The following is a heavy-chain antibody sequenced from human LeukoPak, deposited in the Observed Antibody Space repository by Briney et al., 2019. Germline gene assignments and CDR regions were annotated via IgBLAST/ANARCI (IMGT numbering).Heavy chain of an antibody. CDR2: IYSGGST. J-gene: IGHJ2*01. D-gene: IGHD4-17*01. V-gene: IGHV3-53*01. CDR3: ARGRYGDPYWYFDL. Sequence: GGPLRLSCAASGFTVSSTYMTWVRQAQGKGLEWVSVIYSGGSTYYADSVKGRFTISRDNSKNTLYLQINILRAEDTAVYYCARGRYGDPYWYFDLWGRGTLVTVSS. CDR1: GFTVSSTY.